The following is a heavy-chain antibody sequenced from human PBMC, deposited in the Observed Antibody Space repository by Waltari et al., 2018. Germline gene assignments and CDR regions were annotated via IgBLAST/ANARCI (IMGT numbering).Heavy chain of an antibody. CDR2: ISSSSSYI. Sequence: EVQLVESGGGLVKPGGSLRLSCAASGFTFSSYSMHWVRQAPGKGLEWASSISSSSSYIYYADSVKGRFTISRDNAKNSLYLQMNSLRAEDTAVYYCARERYYYDSSGFDYWGQGTLVTVSS. D-gene: IGHD3-22*01. CDR1: GFTFSSYS. V-gene: IGHV3-21*01. CDR3: ARERYYYDSSGFDY. J-gene: IGHJ4*02.